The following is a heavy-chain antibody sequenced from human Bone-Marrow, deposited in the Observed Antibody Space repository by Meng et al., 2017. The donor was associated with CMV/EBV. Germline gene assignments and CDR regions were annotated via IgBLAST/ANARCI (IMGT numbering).Heavy chain of an antibody. CDR1: GGTFSSYA. CDR3: ARSRVGAWTWFAP. Sequence: ASVKVSCKASGGTFSSYAISWVRQAPGQGLEWVGWVSVYKGDTKYAEKVEGRVTLTADTSASTAYLELRSLRFDDTAVYYCARSRVGAWTWFAPWGHGTLVTVSS. J-gene: IGHJ5*02. D-gene: IGHD1-26*01. CDR2: VSVYKGDT. V-gene: IGHV1-18*01.